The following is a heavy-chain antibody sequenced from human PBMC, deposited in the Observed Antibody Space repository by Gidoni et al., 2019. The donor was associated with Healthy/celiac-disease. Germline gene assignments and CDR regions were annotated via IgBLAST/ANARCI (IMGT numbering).Heavy chain of an antibody. CDR2: INHSGST. D-gene: IGHD6-19*01. V-gene: IGHV4-34*01. CDR1: GGSFSGYY. J-gene: IGHJ5*02. Sequence: QVQLQQWGAGLLKPSETLSLTCAVYGGSFSGYYWSWIRQPPGKGLEWIGEINHSGSTNYNPSLKSRVTISVDTSKNQFSLKLSSVTAADTAVYYCARGSGIYSSGWYSPRNWVWFDPWGQGTLVTVSS. CDR3: ARGSGIYSSGWYSPRNWVWFDP.